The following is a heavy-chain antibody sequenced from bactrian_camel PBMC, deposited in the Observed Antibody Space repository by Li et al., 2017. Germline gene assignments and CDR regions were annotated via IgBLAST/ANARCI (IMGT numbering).Heavy chain of an antibody. CDR3: AARSVGWCPLFEHWLGKRAYTPGGYFAN. CDR1: GNTYSNC. D-gene: IGHD1*01. J-gene: IGHJ6*01. V-gene: IGHV3S53*01. CDR2: VDGEATI. Sequence: QVQLVESGGGSVQVGGSLTLTCTASGNTYSNCMGWLRQAPGKEREGVGAVDGEATIRYADFVEGRFTISRDNAKNTLYLEVNSLKPEDTATYYCAARSVGWCPLFEHWLGKRAYTPGGYFANWGQGTQVTVS.